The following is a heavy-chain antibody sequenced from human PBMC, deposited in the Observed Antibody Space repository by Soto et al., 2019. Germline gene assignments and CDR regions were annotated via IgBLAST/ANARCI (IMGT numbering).Heavy chain of an antibody. Sequence: GGSLRLSCAASGFTVSSNYVSWVRPAPGKGLEWVSAIYSGGSTYYADSVKGRFTISRDNSKNTVYLQMNSLRAEYTAVYYCAVLWFGEPARFDYWGQGTLVTVSS. CDR3: AVLWFGEPARFDY. V-gene: IGHV3-66*01. CDR1: GFTVSSNY. D-gene: IGHD3-10*01. J-gene: IGHJ4*02. CDR2: IYSGGST.